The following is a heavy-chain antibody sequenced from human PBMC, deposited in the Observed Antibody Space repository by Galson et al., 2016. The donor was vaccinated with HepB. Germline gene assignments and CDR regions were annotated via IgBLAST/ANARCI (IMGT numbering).Heavy chain of an antibody. Sequence: QSGAEVKKPGESLKISCKGSGYRFSSYYIGWVRQMPGKGLEWMGIIYPGDSNTRYSPSFQGQVTISADKSINTAYLQWSSLKASDTAIYYCVRRRDILTGYRAYYYVMDGGGQGTTVIVSS. CDR3: VRRRDILTGYRAYYYVMDG. D-gene: IGHD3-9*01. CDR1: GYRFSSYY. V-gene: IGHV5-51*01. CDR2: IYPGDSNT. J-gene: IGHJ6*02.